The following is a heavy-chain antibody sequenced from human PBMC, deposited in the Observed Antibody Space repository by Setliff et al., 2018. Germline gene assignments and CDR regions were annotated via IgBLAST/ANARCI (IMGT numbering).Heavy chain of an antibody. J-gene: IGHJ6*03. Sequence: SETLSLTCAVYGGSFSGYYWSWIRQPAGKGLEWIGHIYIGGSANYNPSLKSRVTMSVDTSKNQFSLKLNSVTAADMAVYYCAREQWLDPPGYYYMDVWAKGTTVTVSS. CDR3: AREQWLDPPGYYYMDV. D-gene: IGHD6-19*01. V-gene: IGHV4-4*07. CDR1: GGSFSGYY. CDR2: IYIGGSA.